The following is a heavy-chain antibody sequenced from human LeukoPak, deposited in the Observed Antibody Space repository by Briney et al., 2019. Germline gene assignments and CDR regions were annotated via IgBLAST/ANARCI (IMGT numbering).Heavy chain of an antibody. CDR3: ARGRRSSGRHDATDI. Sequence: PSETLSLTCAVSGGSFSASYWNWIRQPPGKGLEWSGGTDHSGSTNYNPSLKSRVTISADTSKNQFSLRLSSLTAADTAIYYCARGRRSSGRHDATDIWGQGTMVIVSS. J-gene: IGHJ3*02. D-gene: IGHD6-19*01. V-gene: IGHV4-34*01. CDR1: GGSFSASY. CDR2: TDHSGST.